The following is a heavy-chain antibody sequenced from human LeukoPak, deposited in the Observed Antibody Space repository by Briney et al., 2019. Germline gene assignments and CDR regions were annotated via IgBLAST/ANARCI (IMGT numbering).Heavy chain of an antibody. CDR2: ISYDGNSK. J-gene: IGHJ6*02. Sequence: GGSLRLSCAGSGFTFGTYGMRWVRQAPGKGLEWVAVISYDGNSKYYSGSAKGRFTISRDNSKNTLYLQMNSLRPEDTAVYYCANGDPGPADHPMNDYYYSLDVWGQGTTVIVSS. D-gene: IGHD2-2*01. CDR3: ANGDPGPADHPMNDYYYSLDV. CDR1: GFTFGTYG. V-gene: IGHV3-30*18.